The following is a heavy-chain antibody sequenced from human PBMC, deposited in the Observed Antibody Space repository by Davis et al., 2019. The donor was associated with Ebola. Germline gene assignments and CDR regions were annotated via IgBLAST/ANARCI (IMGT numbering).Heavy chain of an antibody. V-gene: IGHV3-21*01. Sequence: PGGSLRLSCAASGFTFSSYSMNWVRQAPGKGLEWVSSISSSSSYIYYADSVKGRFTISRDNAKNSLYLQMNSLRAEDTAVYYCARDRTPSQTLDYWGQGTLVTVSS. CDR3: ARDRTPSQTLDY. CDR1: GFTFSSYS. J-gene: IGHJ4*02. CDR2: ISSSSSYI.